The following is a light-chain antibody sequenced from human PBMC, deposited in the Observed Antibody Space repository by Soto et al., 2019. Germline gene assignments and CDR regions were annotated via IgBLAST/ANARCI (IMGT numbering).Light chain of an antibody. CDR1: QSISSW. J-gene: IGKJ4*01. CDR3: QQYNRYSLT. V-gene: IGKV1-5*01. CDR2: DAS. Sequence: DIQMTQSPSTLSASVGDRVTITCRASQSISSWLAWYQQKPGKAPKLLIYDASSLESGVPSRFSGSGSDTEFTLTINHLQPDDFATYHCQQYNRYSLTFGGGTKV.